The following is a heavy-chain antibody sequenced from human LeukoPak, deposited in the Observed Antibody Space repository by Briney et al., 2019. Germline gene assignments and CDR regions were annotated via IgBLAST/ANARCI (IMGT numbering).Heavy chain of an antibody. CDR1: GYSFTSYW. V-gene: IGHV5-51*01. CDR3: ARTTVVVPAALTFDY. Sequence: GESLKISCKGSGYSFTSYWIGWVRQMPGKGMEWMGIIYPGDSDTRYSPSFQGQVTISADKSISTAYLQWSSLKASDTAMYYCARTTVVVPAALTFDYWGQGTLVTVSS. J-gene: IGHJ4*02. D-gene: IGHD2-2*01. CDR2: IYPGDSDT.